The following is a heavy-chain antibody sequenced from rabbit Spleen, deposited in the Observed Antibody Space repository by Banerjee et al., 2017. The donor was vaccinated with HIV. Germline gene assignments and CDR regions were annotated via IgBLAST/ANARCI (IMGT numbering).Heavy chain of an antibody. CDR3: ARAGYAGYGYANFRDYYGMDL. Sequence: QEQLVEAGGGLVQPEGALTLSCTASEFSFSSTNWICLVRQAPGKGLEWIGCITTGGSGSGYYATWAKSQFIISKASSTTVTLQMSGLTAADTATYFCARAGYAGYGYANFRDYYGMDLWGPGTLVTVS. V-gene: IGHV1S45*01. D-gene: IGHD6-1*01. CDR1: EFSFSSTNW. J-gene: IGHJ6*01. CDR2: ITTGGSGSG.